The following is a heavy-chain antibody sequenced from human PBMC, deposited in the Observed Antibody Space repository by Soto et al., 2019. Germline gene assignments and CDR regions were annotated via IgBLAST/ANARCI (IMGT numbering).Heavy chain of an antibody. J-gene: IGHJ4*02. V-gene: IGHV1-69*01. CDR3: AREGTAMGPFDY. CDR2: IIPIFGTA. CDR1: GGTFSSYA. Sequence: QVQLVQSGAEVKKPGSSVKVSCKASGGTFSSYAISWVRQAPGQGLEWMGGIIPIFGTANYAQKFQGRVTITADESTSTAYMELSSRRSEDTAVYYGAREGTAMGPFDYWGQGTLVTVSS. D-gene: IGHD5-18*01.